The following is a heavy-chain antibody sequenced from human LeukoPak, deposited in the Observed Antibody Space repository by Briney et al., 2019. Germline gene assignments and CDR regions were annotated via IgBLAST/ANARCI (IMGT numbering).Heavy chain of an antibody. CDR1: GGSISSSSYY. CDR3: ASQSGDSNSWYYFDY. V-gene: IGHV4-39*01. CDR2: IYYTGST. Sequence: KSSETLSLTCSVSGGSISSSSYYWGWIRQPPGKGLEWIGGIYYTGSTYYYPSLKSRVTISVDTSKNQFSLKLSSVTAADTAVYYCASQSGDSNSWYYFDYWGQGTLVTVSS. D-gene: IGHD6-13*01. J-gene: IGHJ4*02.